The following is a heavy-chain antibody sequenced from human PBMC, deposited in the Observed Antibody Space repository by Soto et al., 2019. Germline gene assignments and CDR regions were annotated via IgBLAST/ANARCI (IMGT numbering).Heavy chain of an antibody. J-gene: IGHJ6*02. CDR2: ISYDGSNK. D-gene: IGHD4-17*01. Sequence: QAGGSLRLSCAASGFTFSSYAMHWVRQAPGKGLEWVAVISYDGSNKYYADSVKGRFTISRDNSKNTLYLQMNSLRAEDTAVYYCASIVEDYGGNYHYYYYGMDVWGQGTTVTVSS. V-gene: IGHV3-30-3*01. CDR3: ASIVEDYGGNYHYYYYGMDV. CDR1: GFTFSSYA.